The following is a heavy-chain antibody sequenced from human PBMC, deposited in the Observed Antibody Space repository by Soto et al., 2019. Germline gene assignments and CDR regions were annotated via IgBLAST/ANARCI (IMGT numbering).Heavy chain of an antibody. CDR3: AKERNPSFFDI. J-gene: IGHJ3*02. V-gene: IGHV3-11*04. Sequence: GGSLRLSCAASGFTFSDYYMSWIRQAPGKGLEWVSDISSSGSTKYYADSVKGRFTISRDDAKNSLYLQMNSLRAEDTAAYYCAKERNPSFFDIWGQGTMVTVSS. CDR2: ISSSGSTK. CDR1: GFTFSDYY.